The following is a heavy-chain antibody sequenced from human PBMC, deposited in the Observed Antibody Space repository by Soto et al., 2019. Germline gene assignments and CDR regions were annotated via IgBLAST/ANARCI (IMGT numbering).Heavy chain of an antibody. CDR2: IVVGSGNT. V-gene: IGHV1-58*01. CDR3: AAAERITIFGVVTSGMDV. J-gene: IGHJ6*02. D-gene: IGHD3-3*01. Sequence: SVKVSCKASGFTFTSSAVQWVRQARGQRLEWIGWIVVGSGNTNYAQKFQERVTITRDMSTSTAYMELSSLRSEDTAVYYCAAAERITIFGVVTSGMDVWGQGTTVTVSS. CDR1: GFTFTSSA.